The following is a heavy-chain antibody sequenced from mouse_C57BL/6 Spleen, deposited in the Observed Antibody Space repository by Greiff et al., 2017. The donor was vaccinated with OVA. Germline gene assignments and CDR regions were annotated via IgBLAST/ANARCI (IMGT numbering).Heavy chain of an antibody. J-gene: IGHJ3*01. CDR3: ASKLAWFAY. CDR2: IYPGDGDT. Sequence: VQLKESGPELVKPGASVKISCKASGYAFSSSWMNWVKQRPGKGLEWIGRIYPGDGDTNYNGKFKGKATLTADKSSSTAYMQLSSLTSEDSAVYFCASKLAWFAYWGQGTLVTVSA. V-gene: IGHV1-82*01. CDR1: GYAFSSSW.